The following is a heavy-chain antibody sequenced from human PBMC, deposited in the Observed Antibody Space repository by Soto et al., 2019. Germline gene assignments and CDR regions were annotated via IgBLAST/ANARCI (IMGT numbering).Heavy chain of an antibody. D-gene: IGHD3-10*01. CDR2: ISGSGGST. J-gene: IGHJ6*02. V-gene: IGHV3-23*01. CDR1: GFTFSSYA. Sequence: GGSLRLSCAASGFTFSSYAMSWVRQAPGKGLEWVSAISGSGGSTYYADSVKGRFTISRDNSKNTLYLQMNSLRAEDTAVYYCAKAPGIYYGSGKYYYGMDVWGQGTTVTVSS. CDR3: AKAPGIYYGSGKYYYGMDV.